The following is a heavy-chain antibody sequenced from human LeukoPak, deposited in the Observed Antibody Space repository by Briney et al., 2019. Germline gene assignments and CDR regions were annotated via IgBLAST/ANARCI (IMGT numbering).Heavy chain of an antibody. CDR2: IYYSGST. D-gene: IGHD5-18*01. J-gene: IGHJ4*02. V-gene: IGHV4-59*01. Sequence: SETLSLTCTVSGGSISSYYWSWIRQPPGKGLEWIRYIYYSGSTNYNPSLKSRVTISVDTSKNQFSLKLSSVTATDTAVYYCARRGYSYGYVDYWGQGTLVTVSS. CDR3: ARRGYSYGYVDY. CDR1: GGSISSYY.